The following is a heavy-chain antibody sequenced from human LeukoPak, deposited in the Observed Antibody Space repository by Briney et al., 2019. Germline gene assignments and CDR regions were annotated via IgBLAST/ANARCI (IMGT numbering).Heavy chain of an antibody. D-gene: IGHD1-26*01. J-gene: IGHJ4*02. CDR2: ISYDGSNK. CDR3: ARALGIIPYSGINY. V-gene: IGHV3-30-3*01. Sequence: PGGSLRLSCAASGFTFSSYAMHWVRQAPGKGLEWVAVISYDGSNKYYADSVKGRFTISRDNSKNTLYLQMNSLRAEDTAVYYCARALGIIPYSGINYWGQGTLVTVSS. CDR1: GFTFSSYA.